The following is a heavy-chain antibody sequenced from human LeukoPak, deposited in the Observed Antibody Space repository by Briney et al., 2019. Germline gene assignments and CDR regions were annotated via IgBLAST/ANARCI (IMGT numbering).Heavy chain of an antibody. V-gene: IGHV3-21*01. Sequence: PGGSLRLSCAASGFTFSSYSMSWVRQAPGKGLEWVSSISSSSSYIYYADSVKGRFTISRDNAKNSLYLQMNSLRAEDTAVCYCARDHRDGFLDYWGQGTLVTVSS. CDR2: ISSSSSYI. CDR1: GFTFSSYS. D-gene: IGHD5-24*01. CDR3: ARDHRDGFLDY. J-gene: IGHJ4*02.